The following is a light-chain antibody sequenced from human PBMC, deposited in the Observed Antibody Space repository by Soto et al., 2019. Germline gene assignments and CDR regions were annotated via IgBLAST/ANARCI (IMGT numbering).Light chain of an antibody. Sequence: EIVMTQSPDTLSVSPGERPTLSCRASQNVGRNVAWYHKRPGQAPRLLIHGTSPRAADIPARFSGSVSGTEFTLTINSLQPEDFVIYYCQQYNNWPPMSTFCQGTKLEMK. V-gene: IGKV3-15*01. CDR3: QQYNNWPPMST. CDR2: GTS. J-gene: IGKJ2*01. CDR1: QNVGRN.